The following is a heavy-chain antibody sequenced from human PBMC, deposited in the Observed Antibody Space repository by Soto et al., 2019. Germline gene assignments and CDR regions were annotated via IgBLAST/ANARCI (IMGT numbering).Heavy chain of an antibody. D-gene: IGHD5-12*01. CDR1: GFTFSTYC. J-gene: IGHJ2*01. CDR3: ARDGSKWLRYGYFDL. CDR2: ISESSSHI. Sequence: EVQLVESGGGLVKPGGSLRLSCAASGFTFSTYCMNWVRQAPGKGLEWVSYISESSSHIYYADSVKGRFTISRDNAKNSVYLQMNSLRDEDTAVYYYARDGSKWLRYGYFDLWGRGTLVTVSS. V-gene: IGHV3-21*02.